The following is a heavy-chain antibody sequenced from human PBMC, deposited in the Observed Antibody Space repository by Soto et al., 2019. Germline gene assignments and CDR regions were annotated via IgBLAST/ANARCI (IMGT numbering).Heavy chain of an antibody. CDR3: AKGLDSSSWYERVYYYYYGMDV. V-gene: IGHV3-23*01. D-gene: IGHD6-13*01. CDR2: ISGSGGST. CDR1: GFTFSSYA. Sequence: EVQLLESGGGLVQPGGSLRLSCAASGFTFSSYAMSWVRQAPGKGLEWVSAISGSGGSTYYADSVNGRFTISRDNSKNTLYLQMNSRRAEDTAVYYCAKGLDSSSWYERVYYYYYGMDVWCQGTTVTVSS. J-gene: IGHJ6*02.